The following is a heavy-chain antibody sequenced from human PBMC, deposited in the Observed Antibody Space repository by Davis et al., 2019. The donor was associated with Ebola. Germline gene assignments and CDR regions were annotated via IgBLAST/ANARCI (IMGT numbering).Heavy chain of an antibody. CDR2: ISGSGGST. CDR1: GFTFSSYA. Sequence: PGGSLRLSCAASGFTFSSYAMSWVRQAPGKGLEWVSAISGSGGSTYYADAVRGRFIISRDKSNNTLYLEMSSLRVDDTAVYYCATTQWLREFDNWGQRTLVTVSS. V-gene: IGHV3-23*01. J-gene: IGHJ4*02. CDR3: ATTQWLREFDN. D-gene: IGHD6-19*01.